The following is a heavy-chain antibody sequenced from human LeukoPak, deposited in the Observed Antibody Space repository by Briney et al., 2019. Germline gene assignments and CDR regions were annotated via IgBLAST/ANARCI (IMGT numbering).Heavy chain of an antibody. CDR3: ARQDYVVAAANV. V-gene: IGHV4-59*01. J-gene: IGHJ6*02. CDR2: IYYSGST. Sequence: SETLSLTCTVSGGSISSYYWSWIRQPPGKGLEWIGYIYYSGSTNYNPSLKSRVTISVDTSKNQFSLKLSSVTAADTAVYYCARQDYVVAAANVWGQGTTVTVSS. D-gene: IGHD2-15*01. CDR1: GGSISSYY.